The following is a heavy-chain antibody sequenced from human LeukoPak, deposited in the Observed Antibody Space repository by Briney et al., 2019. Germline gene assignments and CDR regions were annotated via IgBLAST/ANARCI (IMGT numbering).Heavy chain of an antibody. CDR3: ARVTYSGWYESGDFDY. D-gene: IGHD6-19*01. CDR1: GGSISSSSYY. Sequence: PSETLSLTCTVSGGSISSSSYYWGWIRQPPGKGLEWIGSIYYSGSTYYNPSLKSRVTISVDTSKNQFSLKLSSVTAADTAVYYCARVTYSGWYESGDFDYWGQGTLVTVSS. V-gene: IGHV4-39*07. CDR2: IYYSGST. J-gene: IGHJ4*02.